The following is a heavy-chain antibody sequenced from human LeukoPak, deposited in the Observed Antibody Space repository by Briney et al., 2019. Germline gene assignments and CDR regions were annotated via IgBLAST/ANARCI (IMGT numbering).Heavy chain of an antibody. Sequence: GGSLRLSCTVSGLSFRSRAFHWVRQAPGKGLDWVSSITGSGGTTFYADSVKGRFTISKDNSNNTLYLQMNSLRAEDTAVYYCTSRVVVPAAISDYWGQGTLVTVSS. V-gene: IGHV3-23*01. CDR2: ITGSGGTT. CDR3: TSRVVVPAAISDY. J-gene: IGHJ4*02. D-gene: IGHD2-2*01. CDR1: GLSFRSRA.